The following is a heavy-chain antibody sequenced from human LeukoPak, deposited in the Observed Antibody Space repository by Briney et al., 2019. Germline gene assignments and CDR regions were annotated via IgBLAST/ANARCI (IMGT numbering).Heavy chain of an antibody. V-gene: IGHV3-33*01. Sequence: GGSLRLSCAASGFTFSSYGMHWVRQAPGKGLEWVAVTWYDGSNKYYADSVKGRFTISRDNSKNPLYLQMNSLRAEDTAVYYCARDIYYGSGSYYDPPAGMDVWGRGTTVTVSS. CDR1: GFTFSSYG. J-gene: IGHJ6*02. CDR3: ARDIYYGSGSYYDPPAGMDV. CDR2: TWYDGSNK. D-gene: IGHD3-10*01.